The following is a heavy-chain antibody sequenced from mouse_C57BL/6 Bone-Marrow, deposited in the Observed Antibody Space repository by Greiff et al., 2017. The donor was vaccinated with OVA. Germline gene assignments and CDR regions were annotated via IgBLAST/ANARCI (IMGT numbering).Heavy chain of an antibody. CDR3: AREKDGYYGFAY. J-gene: IGHJ3*01. CDR2: IDPSDSYT. Sequence: VQLQQPGAELVKPGASVKLSCKASGYTFTSYWMQWVKQRPGQGLEWIGEIDPSDSYTNYNQKFKGKATLTVDTSSSTAYMQLSSLTSEDSAVYYCAREKDGYYGFAYWGQGPVVTVSA. D-gene: IGHD2-3*01. V-gene: IGHV1-50*01. CDR1: GYTFTSYW.